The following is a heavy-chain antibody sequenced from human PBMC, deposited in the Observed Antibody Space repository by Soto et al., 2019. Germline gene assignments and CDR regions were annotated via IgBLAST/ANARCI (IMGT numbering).Heavy chain of an antibody. J-gene: IGHJ4*02. D-gene: IGHD1-7*01. V-gene: IGHV3-21*01. CDR3: ARDTHNWNYAAGAEY. CDR1: GFTFSSYS. Sequence: GGSLRLSCAASGFTFSSYSMNWVRQAPGKGLEWVSSISSSSSYIYYADSVKGRFTISRDNAKNSLYLQMNSLRAEDTAVYYCARDTHNWNYAAGAEYWGQGTLVTVSS. CDR2: ISSSSSYI.